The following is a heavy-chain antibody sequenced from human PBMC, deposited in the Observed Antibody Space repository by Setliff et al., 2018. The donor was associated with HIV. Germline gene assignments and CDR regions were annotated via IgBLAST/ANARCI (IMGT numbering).Heavy chain of an antibody. J-gene: IGHJ6*02. Sequence: SETLSLTCAVYGVSFSGYYWSWIRQPLGKGLEWIGEINHRGITNYSPSLKSRVTISVDTSKNQFSLKLRSVTAADTAVYYCARVVWMAAAGTIDYYYYVMDIWGQGTTVTVSS. V-gene: IGHV4-34*01. D-gene: IGHD6-13*01. CDR2: INHRGIT. CDR1: GVSFSGYY. CDR3: ARVVWMAAAGTIDYYYYVMDI.